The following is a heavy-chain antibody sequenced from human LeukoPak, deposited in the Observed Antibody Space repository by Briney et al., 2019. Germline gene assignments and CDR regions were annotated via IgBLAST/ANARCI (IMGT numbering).Heavy chain of an antibody. V-gene: IGHV3-23*01. CDR3: AKDPRSLIVVVLAAFDY. J-gene: IGHJ4*02. D-gene: IGHD2-2*01. CDR2: ISGSGGST. CDR1: GFTFSSYA. Sequence: PGGSLRLSCAASGFTFSSYAMSWVRQAPGKGLEWVSAISGSGGSTYYADSVKGRFTISRDNSKNTLYLQMNSLRAEDTAVYYCAKDPRSLIVVVLAAFDYWGQGTLVTVSS.